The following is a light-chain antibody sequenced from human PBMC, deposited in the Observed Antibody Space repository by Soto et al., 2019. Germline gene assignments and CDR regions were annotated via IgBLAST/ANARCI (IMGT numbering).Light chain of an antibody. J-gene: IGLJ1*01. Sequence: QSVLTQPASVSGSPGQSITISCTGTNSDVGGYNYVSWYQQHPGKAPKLIIYEVSNRPSGVSNRFSGSKSGNTASLIIYGLQTEDEADYYCKSYTNSRTLVFGIGTKVTVL. V-gene: IGLV2-14*01. CDR3: KSYTNSRTLV. CDR2: EVS. CDR1: NSDVGGYNY.